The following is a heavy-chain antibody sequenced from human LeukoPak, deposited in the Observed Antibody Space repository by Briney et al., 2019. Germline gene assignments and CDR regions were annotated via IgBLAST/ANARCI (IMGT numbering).Heavy chain of an antibody. V-gene: IGHV3-48*01. D-gene: IGHD3-10*01. CDR3: ARVSHYGSGWFDP. Sequence: PRGSVRLSCAASGFTFSSYSMNWVRQAPGKGLEWVSYISSSSSTIYYADSVKGRFTISRDNAKNSLYLQMNSLRAEDTAVYYCARVSHYGSGWFDPWGQGTLVTVSS. CDR1: GFTFSSYS. J-gene: IGHJ5*02. CDR2: ISSSSSTI.